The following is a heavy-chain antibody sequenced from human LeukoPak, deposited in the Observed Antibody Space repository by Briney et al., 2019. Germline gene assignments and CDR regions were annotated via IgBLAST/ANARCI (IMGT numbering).Heavy chain of an antibody. Sequence: GGSLRLPCAASGFTFNNYAVSWVRQAPGKGLEWVSAISGSGGATYYADSVKGRFTISRDNSKNTLFLHMNSLRVEDTAVYYCAKAPAAATKYYYGMDVWGQGTTVTVSS. V-gene: IGHV3-23*01. CDR2: ISGSGGAT. CDR3: AKAPAAATKYYYGMDV. CDR1: GFTFNNYA. J-gene: IGHJ6*02. D-gene: IGHD6-13*01.